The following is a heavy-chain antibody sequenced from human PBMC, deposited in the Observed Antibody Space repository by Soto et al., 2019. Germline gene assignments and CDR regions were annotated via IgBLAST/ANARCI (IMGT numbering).Heavy chain of an antibody. D-gene: IGHD2-15*01. V-gene: IGHV3-33*01. CDR1: EFTFSSYS. CDR2: MWHDGSNK. CDR3: ARANQGYCSGDSCYYHY. Sequence: GGPLSLSFQAPEFTFSSYSMPWVRQAPGKGLEGAAVMWHDGSNKNYAASGKGRLTISRIHSKTTLFLQTTSLTGADPAVYYRARANQGYCSGDSCYYHYWGQGTLVTVSS. J-gene: IGHJ4*02.